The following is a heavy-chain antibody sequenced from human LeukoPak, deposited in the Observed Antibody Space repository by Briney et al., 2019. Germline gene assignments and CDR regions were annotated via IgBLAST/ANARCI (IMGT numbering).Heavy chain of an antibody. Sequence: GGSLKLSCAASGFTFSSYSMNWVRQAPGKGLEWVSSISSSSSYIYNADSVKGRFTISRDNAKNSLYLQMNSLRAEDTAVYYCARDVVGYYDSSGYYLSAFDIWGQGTMVTVSS. CDR3: ARDVVGYYDSSGYYLSAFDI. V-gene: IGHV3-21*01. CDR2: ISSSSSYI. J-gene: IGHJ3*02. D-gene: IGHD3-22*01. CDR1: GFTFSSYS.